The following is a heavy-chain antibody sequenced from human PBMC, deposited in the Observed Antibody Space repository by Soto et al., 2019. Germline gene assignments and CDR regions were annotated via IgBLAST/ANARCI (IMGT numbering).Heavy chain of an antibody. CDR3: ARGGWYCSGCRSYYYYYMDV. CDR2: INHSGST. D-gene: IGHD2-15*01. J-gene: IGHJ6*03. V-gene: IGHV4-34*01. CDR1: GGSFSGYY. Sequence: QVQLQQWGAGLLKPSETLSLTCAVYGGSFSGYYWRWIRQPPGKGLEWIGEINHSGSTNYNPSLKSRVTISVDTSKNQFSLKLSSVTAADTAVYYCARGGWYCSGCRSYYYYYMDVWGKGTTVTVSS.